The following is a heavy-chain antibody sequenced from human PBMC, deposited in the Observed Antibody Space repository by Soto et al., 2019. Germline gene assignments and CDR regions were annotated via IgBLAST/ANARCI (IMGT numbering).Heavy chain of an antibody. V-gene: IGHV3-23*01. J-gene: IGHJ3*02. CDR2: ISGSCGST. CDR1: GFTFSSYA. Sequence: GGSLRLSCAASGFTFSSYAMSWVRQAPGKGLEWVSAISGSCGSTYYADSVKGRFTISRDNSKNTLYLQMNSLRAEDTAVYYCAKARGYCSGGSCYFAFDIWGQGTMVTVSS. CDR3: AKARGYCSGGSCYFAFDI. D-gene: IGHD2-15*01.